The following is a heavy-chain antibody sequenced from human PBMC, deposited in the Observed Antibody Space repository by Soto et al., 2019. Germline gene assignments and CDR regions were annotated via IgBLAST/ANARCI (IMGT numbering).Heavy chain of an antibody. J-gene: IGHJ4*02. V-gene: IGHV3-33*01. CDR3: ARGYCSGGSCYHYFDY. CDR2: IWYDGSNK. Sequence: QVQLVESGGGVVQPGRSLRLSCAASGFTFSSYGMHWVRQAPGKGLEWVAVIWYDGSNKYYADSVKGRFTISRDNSKNTLYLQMNSLRAEDTAVYYCARGYCSGGSCYHYFDYWGQGTLVTVSS. D-gene: IGHD2-15*01. CDR1: GFTFSSYG.